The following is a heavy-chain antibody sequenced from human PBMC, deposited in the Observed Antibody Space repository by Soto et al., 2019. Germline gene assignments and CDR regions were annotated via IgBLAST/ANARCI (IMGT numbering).Heavy chain of an antibody. CDR3: ARHESYSGGWPPFDY. D-gene: IGHD6-19*01. Sequence: GESLKISCKGSGYSFTSYWISWVRQMPGKGLEWMGRIDPSDSYSNYSPSFQGHVTISADKSISTAYLQWSSLKASDTAMYYCARHESYSGGWPPFDYWGQGTLVTVSS. CDR1: GYSFTSYW. V-gene: IGHV5-10-1*01. J-gene: IGHJ4*02. CDR2: IDPSDSYS.